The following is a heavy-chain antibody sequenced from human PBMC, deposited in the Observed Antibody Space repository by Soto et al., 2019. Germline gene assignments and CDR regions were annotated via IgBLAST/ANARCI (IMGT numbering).Heavy chain of an antibody. J-gene: IGHJ4*02. Sequence: SATLSLTCAVSGYSISSGYYWGWIRQPPGKGLEWIGSIYHSGSTSYNPPLKSRVTISVDTSKNQFSLKLSSVTAADTAVYYCARDQYSSSYLGSAYWGQGARVTVSS. CDR3: ARDQYSSSYLGSAY. CDR1: GYSISSGYY. D-gene: IGHD6-13*01. V-gene: IGHV4-38-2*02. CDR2: IYHSGST.